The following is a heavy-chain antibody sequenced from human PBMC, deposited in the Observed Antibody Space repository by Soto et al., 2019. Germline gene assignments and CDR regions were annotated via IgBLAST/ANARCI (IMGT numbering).Heavy chain of an antibody. D-gene: IGHD2-2*01. V-gene: IGHV5-51*01. J-gene: IGHJ6*02. CDR2: IYPGDSDT. CDR1: GYSFTSYW. Sequence: PGESLKISCKGSGYSFTSYWIGWVRQMPGKGLEWMGIIYPGDSDTRYSPSFQGQVTISADKSISTAYLQWSSLKASDTAMYYCARLAGYCSSTSCYYHGMDVWGQGTTVTASS. CDR3: ARLAGYCSSTSCYYHGMDV.